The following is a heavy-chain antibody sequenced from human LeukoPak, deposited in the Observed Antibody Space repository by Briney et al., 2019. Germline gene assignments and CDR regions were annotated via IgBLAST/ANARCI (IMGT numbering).Heavy chain of an antibody. V-gene: IGHV4-39*07. CDR2: IYYSGST. CDR3: ARDDSIKGDAFDI. Sequence: PSETLSLTCTVSGGSISTSHYYWGWIRQTPGRRLEWIGSIYYSGSTYYNPSLKSRVTISVDTSKNQFSLKLSSVTAADTAVYYCARDDSIKGDAFDIWGQGTMVTVSS. CDR1: GGSISTSHYY. D-gene: IGHD2-21*01. J-gene: IGHJ3*02.